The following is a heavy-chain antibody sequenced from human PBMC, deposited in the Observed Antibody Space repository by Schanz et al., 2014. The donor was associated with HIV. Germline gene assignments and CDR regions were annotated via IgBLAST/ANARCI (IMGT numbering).Heavy chain of an antibody. J-gene: IGHJ4*02. V-gene: IGHV1-18*01. CDR3: ARGESSAWPPPRDY. CDR1: GYTFTSYG. Sequence: QVQLVQSGTEMKKPGASVTVSCKASGYTFTSYGISWVRQAPGQGFEWMGWINPYNGDTDSAQKLQGRVTMTTDTSTSTAYMELRSLRIDDTAVYYCARGESSAWPPPRDYWGQGTLVTVSS. CDR2: INPYNGDT. D-gene: IGHD6-25*01.